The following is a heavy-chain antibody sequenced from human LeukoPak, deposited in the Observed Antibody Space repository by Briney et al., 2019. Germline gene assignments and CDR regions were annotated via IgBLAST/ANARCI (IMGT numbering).Heavy chain of an antibody. CDR2: IYYSGST. V-gene: IGHV4-39*01. D-gene: IGHD3-10*01. CDR1: GGSISSSSYY. CDR3: ARSGYYYGSGSSYDY. J-gene: IGHJ4*02. Sequence: SETLSLTCTVSGGSISSSSYYWGWIRQPPGKGLEWIGSIYYSGSTYYNPSLKSRVTISVDTSKNQFSLKLSSVTAADTAVYYCARSGYYYGSGSSYDYWGQGTLVTVSS.